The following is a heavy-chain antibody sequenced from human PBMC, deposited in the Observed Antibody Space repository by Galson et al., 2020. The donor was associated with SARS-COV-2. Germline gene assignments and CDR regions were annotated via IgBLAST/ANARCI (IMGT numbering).Heavy chain of an antibody. J-gene: IGHJ6*02. CDR2: MNPNSGNT. CDR3: ARGGGPYCTNGVCYGLPKNYYYYGMDV. Sequence: ASVKVSCKASGYTFTSYDINWVRQATGQGLEWMGWMNPNSGNTGYAQKFQGRVTMTRNTSISTAYMELSSLRSEDTAVYYCARGGGPYCTNGVCYGLPKNYYYYGMDVWGQGTTVTVSS. V-gene: IGHV1-8*01. CDR1: GYTFTSYD. D-gene: IGHD2-8*01.